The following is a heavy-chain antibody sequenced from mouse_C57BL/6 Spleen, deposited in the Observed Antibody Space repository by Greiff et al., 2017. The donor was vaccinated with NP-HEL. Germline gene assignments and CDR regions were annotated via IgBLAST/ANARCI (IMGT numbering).Heavy chain of an antibody. J-gene: IGHJ1*03. CDR2: ISGGGGNT. CDR1: GFTFSSYT. Sequence: EVKLVESGGGLVKPGGSLKLSCAASGFTFSSYTMSWVRQTPEKRLEWVATISGGGGNTYYPDSVKGRFTISRDNAQNTLYLHMSSLRSEDTALYYCARSGSSPLGYFDVWGTGTTVTVSS. V-gene: IGHV5-9*01. D-gene: IGHD1-1*01. CDR3: ARSGSSPLGYFDV.